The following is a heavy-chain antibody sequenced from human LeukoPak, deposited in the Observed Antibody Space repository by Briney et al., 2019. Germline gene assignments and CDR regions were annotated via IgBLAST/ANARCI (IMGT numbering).Heavy chain of an antibody. V-gene: IGHV4-4*07. CDR1: GGSISSYY. J-gene: IGHJ5*02. CDR3: ARGGNHQSLTQGGFDP. D-gene: IGHD1-14*01. Sequence: PSETLSLTCTVSGGSISSYYWSWIRQPAGKGLEWIGRIYTSGSTNYNPSLKSRVTMSVDTSKNQFSLKLSSVTAADTAVYYCARGGNHQSLTQGGFDPWGQGTLVTVSS. CDR2: IYTSGST.